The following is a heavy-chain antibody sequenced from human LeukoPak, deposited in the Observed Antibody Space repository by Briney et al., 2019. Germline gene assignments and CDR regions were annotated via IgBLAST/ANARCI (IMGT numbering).Heavy chain of an antibody. D-gene: IGHD6-13*01. CDR1: GGSFSGYY. CDR3: ARGPSGYSNPYYFDY. Sequence: PSETLSLTCAVYGGSFSGYYWSWIRQPPGKGLEWIGEINHSGSTNYNPSLKSRVTISVDTSKNQFSLKLSSVTAADTAVYYCARGPSGYSNPYYFDYWGQGTLVPVSS. CDR2: INHSGST. J-gene: IGHJ4*02. V-gene: IGHV4-34*01.